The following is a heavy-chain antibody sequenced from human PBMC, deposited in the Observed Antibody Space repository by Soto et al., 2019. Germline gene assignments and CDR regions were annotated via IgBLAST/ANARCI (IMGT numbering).Heavy chain of an antibody. J-gene: IGHJ5*02. CDR1: GYTFSSYG. CDR2: ISLYSDGT. V-gene: IGHV1-18*01. D-gene: IGHD2-2*01. Sequence: ASVKVSCKTSGYTFSSYGITWVRQAPGQPLEWLGWISLYSDGTNYAQKFQGRVSMTTDTSTTTAYMELRSLRSDDTAVYYCARVVPGAEAWFGPWGQGTLVTVSS. CDR3: ARVVPGAEAWFGP.